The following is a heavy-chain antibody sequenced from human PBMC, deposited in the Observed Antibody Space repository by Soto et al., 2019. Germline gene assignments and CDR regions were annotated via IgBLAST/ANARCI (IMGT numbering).Heavy chain of an antibody. CDR1: GFTFITYG. D-gene: IGHD4-17*01. CDR3: AKDLQSYGDYDYYCYGMDV. V-gene: IGHV3-30*18. CDR2: ISYDGINK. J-gene: IGHJ6*02. Sequence: QVQLVESGGGEVQPGRSLTISCAASGFTFITYGMHWVRQTPGKGLEGGAVISYDGINKFYSDSVKGRFTISRDNFKNTLTLQMNSLRADDTAVYSCAKDLQSYGDYDYYCYGMDVWGLGTRVTVSS.